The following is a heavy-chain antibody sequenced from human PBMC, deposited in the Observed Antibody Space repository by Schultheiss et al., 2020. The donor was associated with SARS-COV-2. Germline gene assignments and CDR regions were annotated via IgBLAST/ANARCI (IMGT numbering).Heavy chain of an antibody. CDR1: GGSISSYY. Sequence: SQTLSLSCTVSGGSISSYYWSWIRQPPGKGLEWIGYIYYSGSTNYNPSLKSRVTISVDTSKNQFSLKLSSVTAADTAVYYCARGGMGSLDVWGQGTTVTVSS. CDR2: IYYSGST. V-gene: IGHV4-59*12. D-gene: IGHD1-14*01. J-gene: IGHJ6*02. CDR3: ARGGMGSLDV.